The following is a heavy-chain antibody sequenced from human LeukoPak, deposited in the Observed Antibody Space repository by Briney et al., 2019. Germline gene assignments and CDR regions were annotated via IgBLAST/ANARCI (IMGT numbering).Heavy chain of an antibody. J-gene: IGHJ6*02. V-gene: IGHV3-23*01. CDR1: GFTFSSYA. D-gene: IGHD5-12*01. CDR2: ISGSGGST. CDR3: ANRGIVATIRDYYYYGMDV. Sequence: GGSLRLSCAASGFTFSSYAMSWVRQAPGKGLEWVSAISGSGGSTYYADSVKGRFTISRDNSKNTLYPQMNSLRAENTAVYYCANRGIVATIRDYYYYGMDVWGQGTTVTVSS.